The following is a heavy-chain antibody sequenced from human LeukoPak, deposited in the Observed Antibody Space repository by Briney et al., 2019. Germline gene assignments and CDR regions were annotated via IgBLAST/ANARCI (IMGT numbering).Heavy chain of an antibody. J-gene: IGHJ4*02. V-gene: IGHV1-2*02. Sequence: ASVKVSCKASGYTFTGYYMHWVRQAPGQGLEWMGWIIPNSGGTNYAQKFQGRVTMTRDTSISTAYMELSRLRSDDTAVYYCARPAPYYYGSGSVVYWGQGTLVTVSS. CDR1: GYTFTGYY. CDR3: ARPAPYYYGSGSVVY. D-gene: IGHD3-10*01. CDR2: IIPNSGGT.